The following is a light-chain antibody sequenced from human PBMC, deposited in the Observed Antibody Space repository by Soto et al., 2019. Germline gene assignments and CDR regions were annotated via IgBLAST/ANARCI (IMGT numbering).Light chain of an antibody. J-gene: IGKJ1*01. CDR1: QSIGTW. CDR3: KQYNGYSRT. V-gene: IGKV1-5*01. Sequence: DIQVTQSPPTLSASVGDRVTITCGASQSIGTWLAWYQQKPGKAPKLLIFDASTLERGVPSRFSGSGSGTEFTLTISSMQPDDFATFYCKQYNGYSRTFGQGTKVDI. CDR2: DAS.